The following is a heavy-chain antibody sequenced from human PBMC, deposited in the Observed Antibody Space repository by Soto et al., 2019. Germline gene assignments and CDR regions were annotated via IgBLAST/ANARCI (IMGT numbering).Heavy chain of an antibody. CDR2: IYYSGST. CDR1: GGSISSYY. J-gene: IGHJ2*01. CDR3: AGKINYYDSSGYYSYWYFDL. Sequence: KTSETLSLTCTVSGGSISSYYWSWIRQPPGKGLEWIGYIYYSGSTNYNPSLKSRVTISVDTSKNQFSLKLSSVTAADTAVYYCAGKINYYDSSGYYSYWYFDLWGRGTLVTVAS. D-gene: IGHD3-22*01. V-gene: IGHV4-59*01.